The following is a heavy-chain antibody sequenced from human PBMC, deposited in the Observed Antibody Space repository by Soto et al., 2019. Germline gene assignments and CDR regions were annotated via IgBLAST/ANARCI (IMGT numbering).Heavy chain of an antibody. CDR3: ARDFYYYGSGSYYNGGAFDI. V-gene: IGHV4-59*02. D-gene: IGHD3-10*01. Sequence: SETLSLTCTVSGGSVSSYYWSWIRQPPGKGLEWIGYIYYSVSTNYNPSLKSRVTISVDTSKNQFSLKLSSVTAADTAVYYCARDFYYYGSGSYYNGGAFDIWGQGTMVT. J-gene: IGHJ3*02. CDR2: IYYSVST. CDR1: GGSVSSYY.